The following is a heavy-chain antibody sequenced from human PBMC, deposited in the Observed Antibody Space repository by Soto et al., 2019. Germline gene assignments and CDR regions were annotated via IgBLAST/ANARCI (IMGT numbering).Heavy chain of an antibody. J-gene: IGHJ6*02. CDR3: AKIFRAGANGYYYYGMDV. CDR1: GCTPSSYN. V-gene: IGHV3-30*18. CDR2: ISYDGSNK. D-gene: IGHD1-26*01. Sequence: SGCTPSSYNKHWVRQAPGKGLEWVAVISYDGSNKYYADSVKGRFTISRDNSKNTLYLQMNSLRAEDTAVYYCAKIFRAGANGYYYYGMDVWGQATKVTVSS.